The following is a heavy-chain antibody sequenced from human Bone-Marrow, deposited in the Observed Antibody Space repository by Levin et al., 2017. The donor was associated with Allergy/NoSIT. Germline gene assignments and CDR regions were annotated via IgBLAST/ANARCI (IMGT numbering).Heavy chain of an antibody. V-gene: IGHV4-39*07. CDR1: GGSISSSSYY. Sequence: PSETLSLTCTVSGGSISSSSYYWGWIRQPPGKGLEWIGSIYYSGSTYYNPSLKSRVTISVDTSKNQFSLKLSSVTAADTAVYYCARDYDYSNYVFYGYYYYGMDVWGQGTTVTVSS. J-gene: IGHJ6*02. CDR3: ARDYDYSNYVFYGYYYYGMDV. D-gene: IGHD4-11*01. CDR2: IYYSGST.